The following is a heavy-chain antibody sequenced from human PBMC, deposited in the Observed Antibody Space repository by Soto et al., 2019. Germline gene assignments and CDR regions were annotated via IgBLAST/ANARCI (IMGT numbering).Heavy chain of an antibody. CDR2: IYYSGST. Sequence: SETLSLTCTVSGGSISSYYWSWIRQPPGKGLEWIGYIYYSGSTNYNPSLKSRVTISVDTSKNQFSLKLSSVTAADTAVYYCARAKVDFSSGYAFDYWGQGTLVTVSS. CDR1: GGSISSYY. D-gene: IGHD3-3*01. V-gene: IGHV4-59*01. J-gene: IGHJ4*02. CDR3: ARAKVDFSSGYAFDY.